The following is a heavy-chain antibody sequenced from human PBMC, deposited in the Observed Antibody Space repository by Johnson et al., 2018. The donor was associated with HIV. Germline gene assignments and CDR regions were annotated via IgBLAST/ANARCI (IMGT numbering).Heavy chain of an antibody. CDR3: ARGLRGYSYIDSFDI. CDR2: ISYDGSNK. J-gene: IGHJ3*02. V-gene: IGHV3-30-3*01. Sequence: QVQLVESGGGVVQPGRSLRLSCAASGFTFSSYAMHWVRQAPGKGLEWVAVISYDGSNKYYADSVKGRFTISRDNSKNTLYLQMNSLRAEDTALYYCARGLRGYSYIDSFDIWGQGTMVTVSS. CDR1: GFTFSSYA. D-gene: IGHD5-18*01.